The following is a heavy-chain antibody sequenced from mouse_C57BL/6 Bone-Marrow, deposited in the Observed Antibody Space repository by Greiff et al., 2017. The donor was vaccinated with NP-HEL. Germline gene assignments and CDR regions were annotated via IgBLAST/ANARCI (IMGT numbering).Heavy chain of an antibody. CDR3: AILDY. CDR2: INPNNGGT. Sequence: VHVKQSGPELVKPGASVKISCKASGYTFTDYYMNWVKQSHGKSLEWIGDINPNNGGTSYNQKFKGKATLTVDKSSSTAYMELRSLTSEDSAVYYCAILDYWGQGTTLTVSS. V-gene: IGHV1-26*01. J-gene: IGHJ2*01. CDR1: GYTFTDYY.